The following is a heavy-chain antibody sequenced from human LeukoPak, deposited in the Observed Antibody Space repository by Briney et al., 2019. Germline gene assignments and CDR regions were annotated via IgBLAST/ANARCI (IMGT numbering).Heavy chain of an antibody. Sequence: ASVKVSCKASGYTFTGYYMHWVRQAPGQGLGWMGWINPNSGGTNYSQKFQGRVTMTRDTSISTAYMELSRLRSDGTAVYYCATAYSSGWSAIDYWGQGTLVTVSS. CDR3: ATAYSSGWSAIDY. CDR2: INPNSGGT. CDR1: GYTFTGYY. V-gene: IGHV1-2*02. J-gene: IGHJ4*02. D-gene: IGHD6-19*01.